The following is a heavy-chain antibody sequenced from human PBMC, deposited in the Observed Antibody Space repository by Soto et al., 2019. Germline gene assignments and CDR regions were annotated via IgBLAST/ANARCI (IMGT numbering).Heavy chain of an antibody. D-gene: IGHD4-4*01. V-gene: IGHV3-23*01. CDR1: GFPFSSYV. CDR3: AKDSNKYSSSLRGRYFDY. Sequence: EVQLLESGGGLVQRGGSLRLSCAASGFPFSSYVMAWVRQAPGKGLEWVSGISGGGSNTFYADSVKGRFTISRDNSKNTLLLQMNSLGAEDTAVYYCAKDSNKYSSSLRGRYFDYWGQGIRVTVSS. CDR2: ISGGGSNT. J-gene: IGHJ4*02.